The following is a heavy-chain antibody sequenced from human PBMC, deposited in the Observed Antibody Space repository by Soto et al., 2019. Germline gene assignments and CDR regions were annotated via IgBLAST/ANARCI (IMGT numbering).Heavy chain of an antibody. CDR2: IYWDGNG. CDR1: GFSLSSSHVA. CDR3: AHGSGWLFDY. J-gene: IGHJ4*02. D-gene: IGHD6-19*01. V-gene: IGHV2-5*02. Sequence: QITLKESGPTLVKPTQTLTLTCTFTGFSLSSSHVAVGWIRQPPGKAPECLAFIYWDGNGHYSPSLRSRLTLTKDTSKNQLFLTMADMDPEDTATYFCAHGSGWLFDYWGQGTRVTVSS.